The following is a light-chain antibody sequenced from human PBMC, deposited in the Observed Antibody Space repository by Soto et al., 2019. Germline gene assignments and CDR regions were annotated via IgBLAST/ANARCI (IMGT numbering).Light chain of an antibody. V-gene: IGKV2-28*01. CDR1: QSLLHSNGYNY. J-gene: IGKJ5*01. CDR2: LGS. Sequence: EIVLTQSPLSLPVTPGEPASISCRSSQSLLHSNGYNYLDWYLQKPGQSPQLLILLGSSRASGVPDRFSGSGSGRDLALKINRVETEDVGVYYCMQAVQTPVTFGQGTRLEIK. CDR3: MQAVQTPVT.